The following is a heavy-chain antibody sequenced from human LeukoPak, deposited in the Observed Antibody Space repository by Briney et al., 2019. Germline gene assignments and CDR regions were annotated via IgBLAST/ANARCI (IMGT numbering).Heavy chain of an antibody. CDR1: GGSINSYY. CDR3: ARTVSGYYFNA. J-gene: IGHJ5*02. D-gene: IGHD5-12*01. CDR2: VAYSRST. V-gene: IGHV4-59*01. Sequence: PSETLSLTCTVSGGSINSYYWSWIRQPPGKGLEWIGYVAYSRSTNYNPSLKSRVTISLDTSKNQFSLKLSSVTAADTAVYYCARTVSGYYFNAWGPGTLVTASS.